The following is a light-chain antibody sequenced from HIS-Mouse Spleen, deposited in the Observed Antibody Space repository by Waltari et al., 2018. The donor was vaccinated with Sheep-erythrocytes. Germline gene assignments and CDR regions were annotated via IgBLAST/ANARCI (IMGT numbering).Light chain of an antibody. J-gene: IGLJ2*01. V-gene: IGLV3-1*01. CDR3: QAWDSSTVV. CDR2: QDR. CDR1: KLGDKY. Sequence: SYELTQPPSVSVSPGQTASITCSGDKLGDKYACWYQQKPGQSPVLVIYQDRKRPSGIPELLSGSNCGNTATLAISGTQARDEADYYCQAWDSSTVVFGGGTKLTVL.